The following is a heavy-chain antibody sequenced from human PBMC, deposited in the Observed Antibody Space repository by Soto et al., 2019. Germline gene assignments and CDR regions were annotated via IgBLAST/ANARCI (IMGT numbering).Heavy chain of an antibody. CDR2: IKTKPDDGTI. V-gene: IGHV3-15*01. J-gene: IGHJ4*02. CDR3: TTSNLGVDF. D-gene: IGHD1-1*01. Sequence: GGSLRLSCAASGLIFSDVWMTWVRQAPGKGLEWVGRIKTKPDDGTIDYAAPVRGRFTISRDDSKDTLYLQMTSLTPDDTGVYYCTTSNLGVDFWGPGTLVTVSS. CDR1: GLIFSDVW.